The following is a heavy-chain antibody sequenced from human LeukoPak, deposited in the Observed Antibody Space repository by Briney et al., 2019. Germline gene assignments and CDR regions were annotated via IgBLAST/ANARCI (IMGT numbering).Heavy chain of an antibody. V-gene: IGHV1-2*02. CDR1: GYTFTGYH. CDR2: INPNSGGT. D-gene: IGHD5-12*01. J-gene: IGHJ4*02. CDR3: ARFSGYDLGTN. Sequence: ASVKVSCKASGYTFTGYHMHWVRQAPGQGLEWMGWINPNSGGTNYAQKFQGRVTLTTDTSVSTAYMELSSLRSDDTAVYHCARFSGYDLGTNWGQGTLVTVSS.